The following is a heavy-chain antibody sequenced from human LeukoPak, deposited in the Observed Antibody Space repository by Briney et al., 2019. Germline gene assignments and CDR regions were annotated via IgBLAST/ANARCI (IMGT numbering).Heavy chain of an antibody. V-gene: IGHV4-39*01. CDR1: GGSISSSSYY. Sequence: SETLSLTCTVSGGSISSSSYYWGWIRQPPGKGLEWIGSIYYSGSTYYNPSLKSRVTISVDTSKNQFSLKLSSVTAADTAVYYCASRGSSSWYGWFDPWGQGTLVTVSS. J-gene: IGHJ5*02. D-gene: IGHD6-13*01. CDR3: ASRGSSSWYGWFDP. CDR2: IYYSGST.